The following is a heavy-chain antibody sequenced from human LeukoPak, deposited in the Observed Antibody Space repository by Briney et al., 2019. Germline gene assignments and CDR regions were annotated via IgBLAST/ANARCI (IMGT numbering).Heavy chain of an antibody. J-gene: IGHJ3*02. D-gene: IGHD5-24*01. CDR3: AIDPGDGFNSEAYDI. CDR2: ISYDGSSK. CDR1: GFTLSRFG. Sequence: GTSLRLSCAASGFTLSRFGMSWVRQAPGKGVEWVAIISYDGSSKKYADSVKGRFTISRDNSKNTLFLQMNSLSAEYTALYYCAIDPGDGFNSEAYDILVQGTNVTVSS. V-gene: IGHV3-30*03.